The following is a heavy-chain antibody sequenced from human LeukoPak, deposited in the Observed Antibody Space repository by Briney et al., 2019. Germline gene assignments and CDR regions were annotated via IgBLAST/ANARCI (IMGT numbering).Heavy chain of an antibody. CDR1: GVTFSSCW. CDR3: VTLVQDY. V-gene: IGHV3-7*02. CDR2: IKQDGSEK. Sequence: RGSLRLSCAASGVTFSSCWMHWVRQAPGKGLEWVANIKQDGSEKNYVASVKGRFTISRDNAKNSLYLQMNSLRGEDKGVYYCVTLVQDYWGQGTLVTVSS. J-gene: IGHJ4*02.